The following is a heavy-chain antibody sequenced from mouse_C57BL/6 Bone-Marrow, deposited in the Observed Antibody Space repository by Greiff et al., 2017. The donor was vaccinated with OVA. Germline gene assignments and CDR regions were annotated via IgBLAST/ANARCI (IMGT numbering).Heavy chain of an antibody. V-gene: IGHV1-69*01. CDR2: IDPAGSYT. CDR1: GYTFTSYW. CDR3: GRGATVYYAMDY. J-gene: IGHJ4*01. D-gene: IGHD1-1*01. Sequence: VQLQQPGAELVMPGASVKLSCKASGYTFTSYWMHWVKQRPGQGLEWIGEIDPAGSYTNYNAKFKGKSTLTVDKSSSTAYMQLSSLTSEDAAVYYCGRGATVYYAMDYGGQGTAVTVTS.